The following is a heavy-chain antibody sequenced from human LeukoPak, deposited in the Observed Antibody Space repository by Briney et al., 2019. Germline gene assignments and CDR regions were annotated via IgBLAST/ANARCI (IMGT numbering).Heavy chain of an antibody. CDR2: INHSGST. CDR3: ARGGGSYAGLNAFDI. J-gene: IGHJ3*02. CDR1: GGSFSGYY. D-gene: IGHD1-26*01. Sequence: SETLSLTCAVYGGSFSGYYWSWIRQPPGKGLEWIGEINHSGSTNYNPSLKSRVTISVDTSKNQFSLKLSSVTAADTAVYYCARGGGSYAGLNAFDIWGQGTMVTVSS. V-gene: IGHV4-34*01.